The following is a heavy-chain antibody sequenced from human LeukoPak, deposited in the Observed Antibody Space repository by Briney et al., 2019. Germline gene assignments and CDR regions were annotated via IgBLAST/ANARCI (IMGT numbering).Heavy chain of an antibody. D-gene: IGHD3-10*02. CDR2: ISSSGSTI. CDR1: GFTFSSYE. Sequence: GGSLRLSCAASGFTFSSYEMNWVRQAPGKGLEWVSYISSSGSTIYYADSVKGRFTISRDNAKNSLYLQMNSLIAEDTAVYYCAELGITMIGGVWGKGTTVTISS. CDR3: AELGITMIGGV. J-gene: IGHJ6*04. V-gene: IGHV3-48*03.